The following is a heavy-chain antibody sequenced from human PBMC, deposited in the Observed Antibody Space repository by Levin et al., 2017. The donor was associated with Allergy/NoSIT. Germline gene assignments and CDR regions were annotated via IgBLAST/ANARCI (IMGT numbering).Heavy chain of an antibody. J-gene: IGHJ4*02. V-gene: IGHV3-48*02. CDR1: GFPFRSSS. CDR2: ISSSSTTI. Sequence: LSLTCAASGFPFRSSSMNWVRQAPGKGLEWVSYISSSSTTIYYADSVKGRFSISRDNAEKSLYLQMNSLRDEDTALYYCVRGIVGSISASGGQGTLVTVSS. CDR3: VRGIVGSISAS. D-gene: IGHD1-26*01.